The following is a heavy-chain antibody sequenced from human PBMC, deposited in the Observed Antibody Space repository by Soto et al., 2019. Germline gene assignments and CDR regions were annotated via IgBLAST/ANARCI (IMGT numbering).Heavy chain of an antibody. V-gene: IGHV3-7*01. D-gene: IGHD2-2*01. CDR2: INPGGSEK. CDR3: ARDKGYLDS. CDR1: RFTFSSYW. Sequence: EVQLVESGGGLVQPGGSLRLSCAASRFTFSSYWMSWVRQAPGKGLEWVANINPGGSEKFYVDSVKGRFTISRDNAKNSLYRQMNSLRAEDTAVYYCARDKGYLDSWGQGTLVTVSS. J-gene: IGHJ4*02.